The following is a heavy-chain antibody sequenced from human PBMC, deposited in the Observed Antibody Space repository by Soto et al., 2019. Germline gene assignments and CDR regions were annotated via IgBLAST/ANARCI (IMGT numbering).Heavy chain of an antibody. D-gene: IGHD3-16*01. CDR3: ARRQLRDYIRWSFDP. CDR1: GYTFTANQ. CDR2: IDPKSVDT. J-gene: IGHJ5*02. Sequence: QGQLMQSGPEVKETGASVKVSCKASGYTFTANQIHSLRRAPGQRLEWMGRIDPKSVDTTFAQTYKGRVTMSRDPSSNRVYMELTMLTSDDTAIYYYARRQLRDYIRWSFDPWGQGTLVTVSS. V-gene: IGHV1-2*02.